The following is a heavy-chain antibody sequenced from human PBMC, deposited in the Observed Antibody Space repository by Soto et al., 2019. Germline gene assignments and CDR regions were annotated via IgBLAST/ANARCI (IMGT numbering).Heavy chain of an antibody. J-gene: IGHJ5*02. Sequence: RISKPPWKGLEWIGYIYYSGSTNYTPPLQGRVPISVETSKNQFSLKLSSVTAADTAVYYCARTLFGWGTCFDPRGQGTLVTGSS. D-gene: IGHD3-10*02. V-gene: IGHV4-59*01. CDR3: ARTLFGWGTCFDP. CDR2: IYYSGST.